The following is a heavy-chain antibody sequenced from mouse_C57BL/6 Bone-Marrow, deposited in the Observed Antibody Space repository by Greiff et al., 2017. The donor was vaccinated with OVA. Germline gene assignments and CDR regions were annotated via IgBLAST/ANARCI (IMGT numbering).Heavy chain of an antibody. D-gene: IGHD2-2*01. J-gene: IGHJ3*01. Sequence: EVQLQESGAELVRPGASVKLSCTASGFHIKDDYMHWVKQRPEQGLEWIGWIDPENGDTEYASKIQGKATITADTSSNTAYLQLSSLTSEDTAVYYCTTLWLRRGVFAYWGQGTLVTVSA. CDR2: IDPENGDT. CDR1: GFHIKDDY. CDR3: TTLWLRRGVFAY. V-gene: IGHV14-4*01.